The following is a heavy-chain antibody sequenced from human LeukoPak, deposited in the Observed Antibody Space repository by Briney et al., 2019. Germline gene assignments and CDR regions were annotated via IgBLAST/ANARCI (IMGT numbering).Heavy chain of an antibody. V-gene: IGHV5-51*01. CDR2: IYPGDSDT. J-gene: IGHJ6*03. CDR1: GYSFTSYW. D-gene: IGHD3-10*01. CDR3: ARSPMVRGVSVLHMDV. Sequence: HGESLKISCKGSGYSFTSYWIGWVRQMPGKGLEWMGIIYPGDSDTRYSPSFQGQVTISADKSISTAYLQWSSLKASDTAMYYCARSPMVRGVSVLHMDVWGKGTTVTVSS.